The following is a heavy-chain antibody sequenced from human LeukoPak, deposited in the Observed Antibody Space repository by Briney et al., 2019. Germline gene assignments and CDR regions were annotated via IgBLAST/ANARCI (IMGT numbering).Heavy chain of an antibody. CDR2: IKPDGSDK. CDR1: GFPFTSYW. V-gene: IGHV3-7*01. CDR3: VGDPGDY. Sequence: GGSLRLSCAASGFPFTSYWMSWVRQAAGKGLEWVANIKPDGSDKYYVDSVKGRFTISRDNARNSLYLEMDTLRAEDTAVYYCVGDPGDYWGQGTLVTVSS. J-gene: IGHJ4*02.